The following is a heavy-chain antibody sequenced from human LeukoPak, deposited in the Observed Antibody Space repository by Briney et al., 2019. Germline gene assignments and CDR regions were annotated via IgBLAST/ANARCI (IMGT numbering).Heavy chain of an antibody. V-gene: IGHV1-2*06. CDR1: GYTFTGYY. J-gene: IGHJ6*02. D-gene: IGHD3-3*01. CDR3: ARDRTRITIFGVVRGHYYYYGMDV. CDR2: INPNSGGT. Sequence: ASVKVSCKASGYTFTGYYTHWVRQAPGQGLEWMGRINPNSGGTNYAQKFQGRVTMTRDTSISTAYMELSRLRSDDTAVYYCARDRTRITIFGVVRGHYYYYGMDVWGQGTTVTVSS.